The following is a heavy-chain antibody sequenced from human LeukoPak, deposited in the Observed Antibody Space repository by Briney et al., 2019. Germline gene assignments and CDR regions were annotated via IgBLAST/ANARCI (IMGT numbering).Heavy chain of an antibody. V-gene: IGHV3-23*01. Sequence: GGSLRLSCATSGFTFSNCGMSWVRQAPGKGLQWLSVIGGDGTTYYADSVKGRFTVSRDNSENTLYLQMNSLRAEDTAVYYCARTSSLTPTPSFDYWGQGTLVTVSS. J-gene: IGHJ4*02. CDR1: GFTFSNCG. CDR3: ARTSSLTPTPSFDY. CDR2: IGGDGTT. D-gene: IGHD1-7*01.